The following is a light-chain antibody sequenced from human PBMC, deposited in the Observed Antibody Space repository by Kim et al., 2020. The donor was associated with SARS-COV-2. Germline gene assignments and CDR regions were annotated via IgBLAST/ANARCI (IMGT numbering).Light chain of an antibody. Sequence: GQRVIIACYGSTSNIGDNTVNGFQQLPGTAPKLIIYANNQRPSGVPDRFSGSKSGTAASLAISGLQSEDEADFYCAAWDDSLNGRVFGGGTQLTVL. CDR2: ANN. CDR3: AAWDDSLNGRV. V-gene: IGLV1-44*01. J-gene: IGLJ2*01. CDR1: TSNIGDNT.